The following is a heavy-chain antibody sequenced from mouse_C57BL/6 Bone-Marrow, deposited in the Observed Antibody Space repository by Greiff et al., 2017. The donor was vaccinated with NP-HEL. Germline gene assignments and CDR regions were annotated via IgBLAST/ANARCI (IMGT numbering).Heavy chain of an antibody. CDR3: ARSGTTVVATRTWFAY. CDR2: ILPGSGST. D-gene: IGHD1-1*01. V-gene: IGHV1-9*01. Sequence: VNVVESGAELMKPGASVKLSCKATGYTFTGYWIEWVKQRPGHGLEWIGEILPGSGSTNYNEKFKGKATFTADTSSNTAYMQLSSLTTEDSAIYYCARSGTTVVATRTWFAYWGQGTLVTVSA. CDR1: GYTFTGYW. J-gene: IGHJ3*01.